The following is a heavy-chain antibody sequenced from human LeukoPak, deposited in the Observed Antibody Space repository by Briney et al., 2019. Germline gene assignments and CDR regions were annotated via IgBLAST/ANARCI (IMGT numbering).Heavy chain of an antibody. CDR2: IYSDGST. V-gene: IGHV3-53*05. CDR3: ARGPWDY. J-gene: IGHJ4*02. CDR1: GFTFSSYT. Sequence: PGGSLRLSCAASGFTFSSYTMNWVRQAPGKGMEWVSVIYSDGSTFYADSVKGRFTISRDNAKDTLFLQMNSLKPEDTAVYYCARGPWDYWGQGTLVTVSS.